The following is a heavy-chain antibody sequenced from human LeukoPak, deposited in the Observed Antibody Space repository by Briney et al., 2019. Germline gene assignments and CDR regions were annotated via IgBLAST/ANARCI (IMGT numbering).Heavy chain of an antibody. Sequence: SAKVSCKASGGTFDNTAVNWLRQAPGQGLEWMGRIFFTLGSGTFAQKLQGRVRFSADKATNTAYMELSSLRPEDTAIYYCARVDHDSRPYSHRGPQNWFDPWGQGTRVTVSS. CDR3: ARVDHDSRPYSHRGPQNWFDP. D-gene: IGHD3-22*01. J-gene: IGHJ5*02. CDR2: IFFTLGSG. V-gene: IGHV1-69*04. CDR1: GGTFDNTA.